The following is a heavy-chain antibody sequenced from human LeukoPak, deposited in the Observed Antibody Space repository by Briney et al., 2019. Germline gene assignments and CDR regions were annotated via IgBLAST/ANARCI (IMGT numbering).Heavy chain of an antibody. J-gene: IGHJ5*02. CDR3: ERLKYNSPWWFDP. Sequence: SETLSLTCAVSGSSVSSDYYWDWIRQPPGKGLEWIGVIYHSGNTYYNPSLKSRVTISIDTSKNQFSLKLSSVNAAATAVYYCERLKYNSPWWFDPWGQGTLVTVSS. CDR2: IYHSGNT. CDR1: GSSVSSDYY. D-gene: IGHD1-14*01. V-gene: IGHV4-38-2*01.